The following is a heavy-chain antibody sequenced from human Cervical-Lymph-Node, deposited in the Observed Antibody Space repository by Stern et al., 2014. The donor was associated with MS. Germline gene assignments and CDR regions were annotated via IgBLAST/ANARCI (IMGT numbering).Heavy chain of an antibody. V-gene: IGHV3-30*03. CDR3: ALPGHFYTNAPDY. Sequence: QVQLVQSGGGVVQPGGSLRLSCATSGFAFASYDLHWVRQAPGKGLEWVAFISNDGSNKYYADSLKDRFSVSRDYSKKTLNLQINSLRREDTAVYYCALPGHFYTNAPDYWGQGTLVTVSS. CDR2: ISNDGSNK. D-gene: IGHD2-8*01. J-gene: IGHJ4*02. CDR1: GFAFASYD.